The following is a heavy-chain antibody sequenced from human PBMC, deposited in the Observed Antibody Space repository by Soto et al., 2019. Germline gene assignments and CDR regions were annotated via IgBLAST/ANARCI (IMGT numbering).Heavy chain of an antibody. CDR2: MNPNSGNT. CDR3: ARPPLRFLEWPDNYGMGV. CDR1: GYTFTSYD. D-gene: IGHD3-3*01. J-gene: IGHJ6*02. V-gene: IGHV1-8*01. Sequence: QVQLVQSGAEVKKPGASVKVSCKASGYTFTSYDINWVRQATGQGLEWMGWMNPNSGNTGYAQKFQGRVTMTRNTSISTAYMELSSLRSEDTAVYYCARPPLRFLEWPDNYGMGVWGQGTTVTVSS.